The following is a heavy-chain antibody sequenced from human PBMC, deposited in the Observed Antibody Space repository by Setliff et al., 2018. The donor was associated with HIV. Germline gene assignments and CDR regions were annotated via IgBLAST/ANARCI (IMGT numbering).Heavy chain of an antibody. V-gene: IGHV3-23*01. J-gene: IGHJ6*02. Sequence: EGSLRLSCAASGFTFSSYAMSWVRQTPEKGLEWVSIITSGGSTYYADSAKGRFIISRDNSKNTLYLQMNSLRPEDTAVYYCARDCRVGWVFTYGMDVWGQGTLVTVSS. CDR2: ITSGGST. CDR1: GFTFSSYA. CDR3: ARDCRVGWVFTYGMDV. D-gene: IGHD6-13*01.